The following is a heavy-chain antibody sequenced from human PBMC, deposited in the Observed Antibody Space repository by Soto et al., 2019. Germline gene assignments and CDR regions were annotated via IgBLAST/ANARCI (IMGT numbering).Heavy chain of an antibody. V-gene: IGHV3-48*02. D-gene: IGHD3-22*01. Sequence: PGGSLRLSCAASGFTFSSYSMNWVRQAPGKGLEWVSYISSSSSTIYYADSVKGRFTISRDNAKNSLYLQMNSLRDEDTAVYYCARDPREGYYDSSGYYHVPSDYWGQGTLVTVSS. J-gene: IGHJ4*02. CDR3: ARDPREGYYDSSGYYHVPSDY. CDR1: GFTFSSYS. CDR2: ISSSSSTI.